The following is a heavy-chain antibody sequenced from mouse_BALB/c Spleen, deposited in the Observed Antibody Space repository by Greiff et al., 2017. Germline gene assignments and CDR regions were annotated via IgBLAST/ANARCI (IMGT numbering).Heavy chain of an antibody. CDR3: ARGRELQYYFDY. J-gene: IGHJ2*01. D-gene: IGHD1-1*01. CDR2: ISSGGST. V-gene: IGHV5-6-5*01. Sequence: EVKLMESGGGLVKPGGSLKLSCAASGFTFSSYAMSWVRQTPEKRLEWVASISSGGSTYYPDSVKGRFTISRDNARNILYLQMSSLRSEDTAMYYCARGRELQYYFDYWGQGTTLTVSS. CDR1: GFTFSSYA.